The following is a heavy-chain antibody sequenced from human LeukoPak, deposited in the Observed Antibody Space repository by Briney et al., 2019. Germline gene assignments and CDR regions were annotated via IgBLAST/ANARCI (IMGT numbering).Heavy chain of an antibody. J-gene: IGHJ6*02. V-gene: IGHV4-59*01. CDR1: GGSISSYY. Sequence: SPSETLSLTCTVSGGSISSYYWSWIRQPPGKGLEWIGYIYYSGSTNYNPSLKSRVTISVDTSKNQFSLKLSSVTAADTAVYYCAREGGYSYGYDYYYYGMDVWGQGTTVTVSS. D-gene: IGHD5-18*01. CDR2: IYYSGST. CDR3: AREGGYSYGYDYYYYGMDV.